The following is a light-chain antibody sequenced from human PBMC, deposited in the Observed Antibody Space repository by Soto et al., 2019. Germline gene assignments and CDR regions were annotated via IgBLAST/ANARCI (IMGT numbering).Light chain of an antibody. J-gene: IGKJ1*01. CDR1: QSVSSIY. CDR2: GAS. V-gene: IGKV3-20*01. Sequence: EIVLTQSPGTLSLSPGERATLSCRARQSVSSIYLAWYQQKPGQAPRLRIDGASSRATGIPDRFSGSGSGTDFTLTISRLEPEDFAVYYCQQYGSSRWTFGQGPKVEI. CDR3: QQYGSSRWT.